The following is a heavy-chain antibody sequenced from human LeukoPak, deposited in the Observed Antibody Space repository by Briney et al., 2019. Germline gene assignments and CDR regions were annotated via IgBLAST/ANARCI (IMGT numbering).Heavy chain of an antibody. J-gene: IGHJ4*02. Sequence: GRSLRLSCAASEFTLSSYDMHWVRQAPGKGLEWVGRIRSKANSYATAYAASVKGRFTISRDDSKNTAYLQMNSLKTEDTAVYYCTSGSYNYWGQGTLVTVSS. CDR3: TSGSYNY. D-gene: IGHD1-26*01. V-gene: IGHV3-73*01. CDR1: EFTLSSYD. CDR2: IRSKANSYAT.